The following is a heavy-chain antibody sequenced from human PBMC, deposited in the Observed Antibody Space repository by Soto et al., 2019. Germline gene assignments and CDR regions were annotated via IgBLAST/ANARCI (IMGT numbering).Heavy chain of an antibody. J-gene: IGHJ5*02. CDR3: ARVPHYGDYDWSDP. CDR1: GYTFTSYG. Sequence: GASVKVSCKASGYTFTSYGISWVRRAPGQGLEWMGWISAYNGNTNYAQKLQGRVTMTTDTSTSTAYMELRSLRSDDTAVYYCARVPHYGDYDWSDPWGQGTLVTVSS. D-gene: IGHD4-17*01. CDR2: ISAYNGNT. V-gene: IGHV1-18*01.